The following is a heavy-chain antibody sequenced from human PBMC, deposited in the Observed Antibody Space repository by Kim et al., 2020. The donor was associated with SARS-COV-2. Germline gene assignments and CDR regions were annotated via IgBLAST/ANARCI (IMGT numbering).Heavy chain of an antibody. CDR3: ARMMGGGPGYYHYMDV. CDR2: IIPILGIA. J-gene: IGHJ6*03. Sequence: SVKVSCKASGGTFSSYAISWVRQAPGQGLEWMGRIIPILGIANYAQKFQGRVTITADKSTSTAYMELSSLRPEDTAVYYCARMMGGGPGYYHYMDVLGK. V-gene: IGHV1-69*04. CDR1: GGTFSSYA. D-gene: IGHD3-16*01.